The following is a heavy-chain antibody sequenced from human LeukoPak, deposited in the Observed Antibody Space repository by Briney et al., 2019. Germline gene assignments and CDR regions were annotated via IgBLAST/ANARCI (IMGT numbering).Heavy chain of an antibody. V-gene: IGHV4-31*03. CDR1: GGSISSGGYY. J-gene: IGHJ4*02. D-gene: IGHD3-3*01. CDR3: ARAVNDFWSGFSYYFDY. CDR2: MYYLGTT. Sequence: PSETLSLTCTVSGGSISSGGYYWSWIRQHPGKGLEWIGYMYYLGTTYYNPSLKSRVTISVDTSKNQFSLELSSVTSADTGVYYCARAVNDFWSGFSYYFDYWGQGTLVTVSS.